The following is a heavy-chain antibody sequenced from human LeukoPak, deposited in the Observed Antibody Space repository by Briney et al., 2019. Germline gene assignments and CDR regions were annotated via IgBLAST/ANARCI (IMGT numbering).Heavy chain of an antibody. Sequence: ESSETLSLTCTVSGRSLSSGSYYWGWIRQPPGKGLEWIGTINYSGSNYNNLSLKSRVTMSVDTSKNQFSLKLRSVSAADTAFYYCARDRHYYGPEGYFDYWGQGTLVTVSS. CDR2: INYSGSN. D-gene: IGHD3-10*01. J-gene: IGHJ4*02. CDR3: ARDRHYYGPEGYFDY. CDR1: GRSLSSGSYY. V-gene: IGHV4-39*07.